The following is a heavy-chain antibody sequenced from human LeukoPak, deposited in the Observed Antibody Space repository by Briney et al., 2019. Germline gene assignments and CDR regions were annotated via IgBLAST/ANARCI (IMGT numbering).Heavy chain of an antibody. D-gene: IGHD2-15*01. CDR3: ARPPSAYYYYMDV. CDR1: GFTFRSYW. Sequence: GGSLRLSCAASGFTFRSYWISWVRQAPGRGREGVANIKQDGSEKYYVDSVKGRFTISRDNAKNSLYLQMNSLRAEDTAVYYCARPPSAYYYYMDVWGKGTTVTVSS. CDR2: IKQDGSEK. J-gene: IGHJ6*03. V-gene: IGHV3-7*01.